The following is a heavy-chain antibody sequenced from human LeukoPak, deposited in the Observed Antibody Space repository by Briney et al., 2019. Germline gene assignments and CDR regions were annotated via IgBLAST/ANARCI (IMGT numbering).Heavy chain of an antibody. V-gene: IGHV3-23*01. CDR3: ASHYIAAAGTVPRLDY. CDR2: ISGSGDNT. D-gene: IGHD6-13*01. Sequence: GESLRLSCAASGFSFSGYAMTWVRQAPGKGLEWVSTISGSGDNTYYADSVKGRFTISRDNSTDKLYLQMNSLRAEDTAVYYCASHYIAAAGTVPRLDYWGQGTLVTVSS. J-gene: IGHJ4*02. CDR1: GFSFSGYA.